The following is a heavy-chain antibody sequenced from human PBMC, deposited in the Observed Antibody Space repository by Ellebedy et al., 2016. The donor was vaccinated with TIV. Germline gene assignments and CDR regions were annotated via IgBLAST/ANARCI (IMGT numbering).Heavy chain of an antibody. D-gene: IGHD5-18*01. Sequence: GESLKISXKGSGYSFTSYWIGWVRQMPGKGLEWMGIIYPGDSDTRYSPSFQGQVTISADKSISTAYLQWSSLKASDTAMYYCARSHVQLWRIRYFDYWGQGTLVTVSS. CDR2: IYPGDSDT. CDR1: GYSFTSYW. J-gene: IGHJ4*02. V-gene: IGHV5-51*01. CDR3: ARSHVQLWRIRYFDY.